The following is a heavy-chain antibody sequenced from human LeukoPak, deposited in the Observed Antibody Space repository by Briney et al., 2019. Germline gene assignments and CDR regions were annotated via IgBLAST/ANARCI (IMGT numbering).Heavy chain of an antibody. D-gene: IGHD6-6*01. J-gene: IGHJ4*02. CDR2: IYYSGST. Sequence: PSETLSLTCTVSGGSISRSNYYWGWIRQPPGKGLEWIGSIYYSGSTYYNPSLKSRVTISVDTSKNQFSLKLRSVTAADTALYYCARPRREYSCSSSFDYWGQGTLVTVSS. CDR1: GGSISRSNYY. CDR3: ARPRREYSCSSSFDY. V-gene: IGHV4-39*01.